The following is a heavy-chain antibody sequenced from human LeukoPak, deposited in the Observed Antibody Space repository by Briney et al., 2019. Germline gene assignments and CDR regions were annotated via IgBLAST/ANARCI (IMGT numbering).Heavy chain of an antibody. D-gene: IGHD3-10*01. Sequence: SETLSLTCTVSGGSISSSSYYWGWIRQPPGKGLEWIGYIYYSGSTYSNPSLKSRLTMSANISKNQFSLKLSSVTAADTAVYYCARGVKDLRGAFDIWGQGTMVTVSS. CDR3: ARGVKDLRGAFDI. CDR1: GGSISSSSYY. J-gene: IGHJ3*02. CDR2: IYYSGST. V-gene: IGHV4-31*03.